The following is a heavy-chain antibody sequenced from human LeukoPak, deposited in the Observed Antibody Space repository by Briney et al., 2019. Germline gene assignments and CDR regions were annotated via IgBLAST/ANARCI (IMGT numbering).Heavy chain of an antibody. V-gene: IGHV4-30-4*07. D-gene: IGHD1-26*01. CDR2: IYYSGTT. CDR3: ARGHWEQDTSTYAY. J-gene: IGHJ4*02. Sequence: SETLSLTCAVSGTSITYGGYTWNWIRQPPGKGLEWIGYIYYSGTTFYNPSLKSRVTMSLESAKNQLSLKLRSVTAADTAVYYGARGHWEQDTSTYAYWGQGSLVTVSS. CDR1: GTSITYGGYT.